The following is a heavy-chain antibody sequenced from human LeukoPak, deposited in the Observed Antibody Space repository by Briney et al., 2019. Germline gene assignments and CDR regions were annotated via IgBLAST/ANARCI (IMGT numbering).Heavy chain of an antibody. CDR1: GGSFSGYY. CDR2: INHSGST. V-gene: IGHV4-34*01. CDR3: ARVGGTNYYYYGMDV. J-gene: IGHJ6*02. Sequence: PSGTLSLTCAVYGGSFSGYYWSWIRQPPGKGLEWIGEINHSGSTNYNPSLKSRVTISVDTSKNQFSLKLSSVTAADTAVYYCARVGGTNYYYYGMDVWGQGTTVTVSS. D-gene: IGHD1-1*01.